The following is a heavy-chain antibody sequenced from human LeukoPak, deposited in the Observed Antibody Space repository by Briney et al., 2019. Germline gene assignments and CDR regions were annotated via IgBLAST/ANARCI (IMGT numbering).Heavy chain of an antibody. CDR3: ARARDGSYDY. Sequence: GGSLRLSCAASGFTFTSTIMNWVRQAPGKGLEWISYISSSSRTVHYADSVKGRFTISRDNAKNSLYLQMNSLRDEDTAVYYCARARDGSYDYWGQGTLVTVSS. J-gene: IGHJ4*02. D-gene: IGHD1-26*01. CDR1: GFTFTSTI. CDR2: ISSSSRTV. V-gene: IGHV3-48*02.